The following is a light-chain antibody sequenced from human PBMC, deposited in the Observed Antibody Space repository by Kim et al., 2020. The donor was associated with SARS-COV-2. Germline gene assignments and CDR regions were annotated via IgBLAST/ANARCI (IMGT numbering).Light chain of an antibody. J-gene: IGKJ2*01. V-gene: IGKV1-5*03. Sequence: AAVGDRGTVTCRASENIGTWVAWYQQEPGRAPSLLIYLASTLESGVPSRFSGTGSGTEFSLSITSLQPDDFATYYCQHYSRFPYTFGQGTKLEI. CDR3: QHYSRFPYT. CDR2: LAS. CDR1: ENIGTW.